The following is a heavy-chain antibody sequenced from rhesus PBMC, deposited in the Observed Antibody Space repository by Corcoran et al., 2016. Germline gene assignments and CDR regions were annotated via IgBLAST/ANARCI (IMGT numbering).Heavy chain of an antibody. J-gene: IGHJ4*01. V-gene: IGHV4S12*01. D-gene: IGHD6-19*01. Sequence: QVQLQESGPGVVKPSETLSLTCAVSGGTTSSGYYSCCWVRPPPGKGLEWNGSIYSKNESTNYNPSLKSRVTISKDTSKNQCSLKPSAVTATDTAVYYCARDLRSPFDYWGQGVLVTVSS. CDR1: GGTTSSGYYS. CDR3: ARDLRSPFDY. CDR2: IYSKNEST.